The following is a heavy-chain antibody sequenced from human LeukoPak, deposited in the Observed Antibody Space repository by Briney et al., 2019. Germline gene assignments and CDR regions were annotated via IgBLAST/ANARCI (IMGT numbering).Heavy chain of an antibody. CDR3: ARMAAAGRSPVLFDY. J-gene: IGHJ4*02. CDR2: IYYSGST. D-gene: IGHD6-13*01. CDR1: GGSISSYY. V-gene: IGHV4-59*01. Sequence: SETLSLTCTVSGGSISSYYWSWIRQPPGKGLEWIGYIYYSGSTNYNPSLKSRVTISVDTSKNQFSLKLSPVTAADTAVYYCARMAAAGRSPVLFDYWGQGTLVTVSS.